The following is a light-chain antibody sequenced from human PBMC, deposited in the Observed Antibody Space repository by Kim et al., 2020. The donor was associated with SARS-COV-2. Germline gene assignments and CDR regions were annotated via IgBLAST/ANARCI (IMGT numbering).Light chain of an antibody. CDR1: QSLLYASNNMNY. V-gene: IGKV4-1*01. CDR3: QEYFSIRRT. J-gene: IGKJ2*01. CDR2: WAS. Sequence: DIVLTQSPDSLAVSLGERVTINCKSSQSLLYASNNMNYLTWYQQKPGQPPTRLISWASPREFGVPDRFSGSGSVTDFTLTITSLQAEDVAVYYCQEYFSIRRTIGQETKLEI.